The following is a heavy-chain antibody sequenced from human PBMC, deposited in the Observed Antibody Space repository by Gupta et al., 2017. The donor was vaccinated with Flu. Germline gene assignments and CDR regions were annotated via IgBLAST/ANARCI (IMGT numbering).Heavy chain of an antibody. V-gene: IGHV3-30*18. CDR3: AKDGPWTASCPYYCYYMDV. CDR1: GFTFSSYG. Sequence: QMQLVESGGGVVQFGTSLRLSCAASGFTFSSYGMHWVRQAPRKGRGGVADTESDGSHKYEADAVRGRFNISRDNSKNTLSLEMDSLRVEDTAVYYCAKDGPWTASCPYYCYYMDVWGKGTTVTVSS. CDR2: TESDGSHK. D-gene: IGHD2-2*01. J-gene: IGHJ6*03.